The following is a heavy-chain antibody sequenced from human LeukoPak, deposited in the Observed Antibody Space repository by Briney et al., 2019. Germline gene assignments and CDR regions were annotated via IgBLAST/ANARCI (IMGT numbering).Heavy chain of an antibody. J-gene: IGHJ5*02. Sequence: GGSLRLSCAASGFTVSTYAMSWVRQAPGKGLEWVSGISGSGGSTYYADSVKGRFTISRDNSKNTLYLQMNSLRAEDTAVYYCARVVAAAPNWFDPWGQGTLVTVSS. CDR1: GFTVSTYA. CDR3: ARVVAAAPNWFDP. V-gene: IGHV3-23*01. D-gene: IGHD6-13*01. CDR2: ISGSGGST.